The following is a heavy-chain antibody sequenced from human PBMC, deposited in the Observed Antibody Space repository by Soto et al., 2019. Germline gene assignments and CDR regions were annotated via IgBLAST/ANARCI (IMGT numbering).Heavy chain of an antibody. J-gene: IGHJ4*02. CDR1: GGSISSGGYY. CDR3: ARTLYSYGPRFDY. Sequence: ASETLSLTCTVSGGSISSGGYYWSWIRQHPGKGLEWIGYIYYSGSTYYNPSLKSRITISVDTSKNQFSLKLSSVTAADTAVYYCARTLYSYGPRFDYWGQGTLVTVSS. CDR2: IYYSGST. D-gene: IGHD5-18*01. V-gene: IGHV4-31*03.